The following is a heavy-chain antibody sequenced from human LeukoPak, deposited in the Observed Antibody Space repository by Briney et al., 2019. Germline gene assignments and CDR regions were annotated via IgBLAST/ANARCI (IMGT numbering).Heavy chain of an antibody. CDR3: AKDQYPTVEEFDY. V-gene: IGHV3-23*01. Sequence: PGGSLRLSCAASGFGFPTYAMSWVRQAPGKGLGWVAVISDSGYSTYYADSVKGRFTISRDNSKNTLYLQMNSLRAEDTATYYCAKDQYPTVEEFDYWGQGTLVTVSS. J-gene: IGHJ4*02. CDR2: ISDSGYST. CDR1: GFGFPTYA. D-gene: IGHD4-11*01.